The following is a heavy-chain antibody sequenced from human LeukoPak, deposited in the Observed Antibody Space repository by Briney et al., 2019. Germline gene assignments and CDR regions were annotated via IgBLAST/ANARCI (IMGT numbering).Heavy chain of an antibody. Sequence: PSETLSLTCAVSGGSISSSSYYWGWIRQPPGKGLEWIGSIYYSGGTYYNPSLKSRVTISVDTSKNQFSLKLSSVTAADTAVYYCARHYIGYCSSTSCYGSYYFDYWGQGTLVTVFS. D-gene: IGHD2-2*01. CDR3: ARHYIGYCSSTSCYGSYYFDY. CDR2: IYYSGGT. CDR1: GGSISSSSYY. J-gene: IGHJ4*02. V-gene: IGHV4-39*01.